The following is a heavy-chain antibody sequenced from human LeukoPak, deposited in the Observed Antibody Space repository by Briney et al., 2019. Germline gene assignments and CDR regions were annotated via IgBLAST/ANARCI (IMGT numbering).Heavy chain of an antibody. CDR2: IRYDGSNK. Sequence: PGGSLRLSCAASGFTFSSYGMHWVRQAPGKGLEWVAFIRYDGSNKYYADSVKGRFTISRDNPKNTLYLQMNSLRAEDTAGYYCAREVGLWFGRLFSRYVDFWGQGALVSVSS. V-gene: IGHV3-30*02. J-gene: IGHJ4*02. CDR1: GFTFSSYG. CDR3: AREVGLWFGRLFSRYVDF. D-gene: IGHD3-10*01.